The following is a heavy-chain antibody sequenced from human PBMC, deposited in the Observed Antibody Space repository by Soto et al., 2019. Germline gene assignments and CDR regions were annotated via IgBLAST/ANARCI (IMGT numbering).Heavy chain of an antibody. D-gene: IGHD6-13*01. CDR3: ARIYSSTWNYFDY. CDR2: ISYDGSLK. V-gene: IGHV3-30-3*01. CDR1: GFTFDSNA. Sequence: SLRLSCAASGFTFDSNAMHWVRQTPGRGLEWVAAISYDGSLKDYAESVKGRFTISRDNSKNTLYLQMNSLSGDDTAVYYCARIYSSTWNYFDYWGQGTLVTVSS. J-gene: IGHJ4*02.